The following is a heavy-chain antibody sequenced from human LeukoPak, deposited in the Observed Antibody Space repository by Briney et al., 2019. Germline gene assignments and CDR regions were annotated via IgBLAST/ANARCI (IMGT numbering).Heavy chain of an antibody. D-gene: IGHD3-3*01. Sequence: GSLRLSCAASGLPFNNFAMTWVRQAPGKGLEWVSGIGGGGGSTYYADSVKGRFTISRDNSKNTLFLQMNSLRVEDTAVYYCAKESDFWSGYSPFDNWGQGTLVTVSS. V-gene: IGHV3-23*01. CDR2: IGGGGGST. CDR3: AKESDFWSGYSPFDN. CDR1: GLPFNNFA. J-gene: IGHJ4*02.